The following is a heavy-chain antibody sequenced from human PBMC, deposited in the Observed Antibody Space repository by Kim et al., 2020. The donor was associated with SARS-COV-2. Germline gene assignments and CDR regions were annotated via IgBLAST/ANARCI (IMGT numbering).Heavy chain of an antibody. CDR3: ARGMLRDGFDV. CDR2: ISPDGSVT. Sequence: GGSLRLSCVASGFSSSSYWINWVRQPPGKGLEWVSRISPDGSVTHYADSVKGRLTMSRDSAENTLYLQMNSLSAEDMAVYYCARGMLRDGFDVWGQGTTVSVSS. CDR1: GFSSSSYW. V-gene: IGHV3-74*01. J-gene: IGHJ6*02. D-gene: IGHD2-8*01.